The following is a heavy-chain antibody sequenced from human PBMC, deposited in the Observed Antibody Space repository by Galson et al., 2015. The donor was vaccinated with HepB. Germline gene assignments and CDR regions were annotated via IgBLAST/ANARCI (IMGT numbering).Heavy chain of an antibody. CDR2: ISYDGSNK. D-gene: IGHD6-6*01. CDR3: AKVPYSSSGGDSHYYYGMDV. Sequence: SLRLSCAASGFTFSSYGMHWVRQAPGKGLEWVAVISYDGSNKYYADSVKGRFTISRDNSKNTLYLQMNSLRAEDTAVYYCAKVPYSSSGGDSHYYYGMDVWGQGTTVTVSS. J-gene: IGHJ6*02. CDR1: GFTFSSYG. V-gene: IGHV3-30*18.